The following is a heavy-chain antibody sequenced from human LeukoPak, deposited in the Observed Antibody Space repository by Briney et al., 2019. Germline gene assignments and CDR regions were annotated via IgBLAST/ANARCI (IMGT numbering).Heavy chain of an antibody. CDR2: ISYDGSNK. Sequence: PGGSLRLSCAASGFTFSSYGMHWVRKAPGKGLEWVAVISYDGSNKYYADSVKGRFTISRDNSKNTLYLQMNSLRAEDTAVYYCAKECGGSTSCLYGMDVWGQGTTVTVSS. D-gene: IGHD2-2*01. CDR3: AKECGGSTSCLYGMDV. CDR1: GFTFSSYG. J-gene: IGHJ6*02. V-gene: IGHV3-30*18.